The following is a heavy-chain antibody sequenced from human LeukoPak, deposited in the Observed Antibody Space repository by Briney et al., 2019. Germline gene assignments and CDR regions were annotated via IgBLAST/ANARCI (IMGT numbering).Heavy chain of an antibody. D-gene: IGHD2-21*01. J-gene: IGHJ3*01. CDR2: SSFGGSA. Sequence: SETLSLTCAVSRGSMSGHYWNWVRQAPGKGLEWIGYSSFGGSAIYNPSLKSRLTILIDTSKNQFSLKLTSVTSEDMAFYYCARDTARCGNHCYSDDLDLWGPGALVTVSS. CDR1: RGSMSGHY. CDR3: ARDTARCGNHCYSDDLDL. V-gene: IGHV4-59*11.